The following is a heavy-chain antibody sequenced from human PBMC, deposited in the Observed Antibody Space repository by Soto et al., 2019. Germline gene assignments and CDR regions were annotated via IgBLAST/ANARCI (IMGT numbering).Heavy chain of an antibody. D-gene: IGHD3-16*01. CDR2: IIPKTGNT. CDR1: GYTFSTYA. V-gene: IGHV1-8*01. J-gene: IGHJ4*02. Sequence: ASVKVSCKASGYTFSTYAISWVRQAPGQGPEWMGGIIPKTGNTGYAQKFQGRVTMTRDASTTTAYMELSSLRSEDTAVYYCARKILGGTTDYWGQGTLVTVSS. CDR3: ARKILGGTTDY.